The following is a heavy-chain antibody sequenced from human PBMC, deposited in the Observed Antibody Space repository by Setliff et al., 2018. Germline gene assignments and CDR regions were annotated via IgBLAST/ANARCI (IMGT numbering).Heavy chain of an antibody. D-gene: IGHD6-13*01. CDR1: GGTFSSYA. J-gene: IGHJ4*02. Sequence: GASVKVSCKASGGTFSSYAISWVRQAPGQGLEWMGGVIPIFGTANYAQKFQGRVTITADESTSTAYMELSSLRSEDTAVYYCARVQQLGTFDYWGQGTLVTVSS. V-gene: IGHV1-69*13. CDR3: ARVQQLGTFDY. CDR2: VIPIFGTA.